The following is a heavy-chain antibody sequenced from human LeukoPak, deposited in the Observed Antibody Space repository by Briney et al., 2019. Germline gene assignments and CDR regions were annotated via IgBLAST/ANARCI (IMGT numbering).Heavy chain of an antibody. J-gene: IGHJ4*02. CDR3: ARHIQATVTTPFDY. CDR1: GGSISSSSYY. Sequence: ASETLSLTCTVSGGSISSSSYYWGRIRQPPGKGLEWIGSIYYSGSTYYNPSLKSRVTISVDTSKNQFSLKLSSVTAADTAVYYCARHIQATVTTPFDYWGQGTLVTVSS. CDR2: IYYSGST. V-gene: IGHV4-39*01. D-gene: IGHD4-17*01.